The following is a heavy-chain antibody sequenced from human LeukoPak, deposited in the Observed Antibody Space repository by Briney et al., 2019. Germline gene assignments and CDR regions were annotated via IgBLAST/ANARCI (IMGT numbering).Heavy chain of an antibody. CDR3: ARLNGGANLLGDSLDI. J-gene: IGHJ3*02. CDR1: GFTFRNYA. Sequence: GGSLRLSCAASGFTFRNYAMSWVRQAPGKGLEWVSAVSSSGGGTYFAASVKGRFTISADKSVTTAYLQWSSLKASDTAMYFCARLNGGANLLGDSLDIWGQGTMVTVSS. D-gene: IGHD4/OR15-4a*01. V-gene: IGHV3-23*01. CDR2: VSSSGGGT.